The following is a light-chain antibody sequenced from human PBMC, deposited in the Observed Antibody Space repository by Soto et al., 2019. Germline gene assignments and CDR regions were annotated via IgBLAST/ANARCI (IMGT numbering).Light chain of an antibody. CDR1: SGHSNYA. CDR3: QTWDTAIHYVV. V-gene: IGLV4-69*01. Sequence: QPVLTQSPSASASLGASVKLTCTLSSGHSNYAIAWHQQQPEKGPRYLMKLNSDGSHSKGDGIPDRFSGSSSGAERHLTISSLQSEDEADYYCQTWDTAIHYVVFGGGTKLTVL. J-gene: IGLJ2*01. CDR2: LNSDGSH.